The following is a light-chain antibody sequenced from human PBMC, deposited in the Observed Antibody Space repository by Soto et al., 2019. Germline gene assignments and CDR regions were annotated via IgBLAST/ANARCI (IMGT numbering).Light chain of an antibody. CDR3: QQYGSSSPT. J-gene: IGKJ2*01. V-gene: IGKV3-20*01. CDR2: GAA. CDR1: QSVSSTY. Sequence: ELVLTQSPGTLSLSPGERATLSCRASQSVSSTYFAWYQQKPGQALRLLIYGAASRATGIPDRFSGSGSGTDFTLTISRLEPEDFAVYYCQQYGSSSPTFGQGTKLEIK.